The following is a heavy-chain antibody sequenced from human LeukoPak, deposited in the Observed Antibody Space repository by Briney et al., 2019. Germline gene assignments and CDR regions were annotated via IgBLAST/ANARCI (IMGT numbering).Heavy chain of an antibody. V-gene: IGHV3-43*02. D-gene: IGHD3-9*01. CDR1: GFTFDDYA. CDR3: AKAAYYDILTGYYRGYYGMDV. J-gene: IGHJ6*02. Sequence: QSGGSLRLSCAASGFTFDDYAMHWVRQAPGKGLEWVSLISGDGGSTYYADSVKARFTISRDNSKNSLYLQMNSLRTEDTALYYCAKAAYYDILTGYYRGYYGMDVWGQGTTVTVSS. CDR2: ISGDGGST.